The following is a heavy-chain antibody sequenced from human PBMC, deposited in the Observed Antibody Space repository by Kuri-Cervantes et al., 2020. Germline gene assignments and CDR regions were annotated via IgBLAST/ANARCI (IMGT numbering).Heavy chain of an antibody. CDR1: GFTFSSYG. D-gene: IGHD6-19*01. J-gene: IGHJ5*02. CDR2: IWYDGSNK. CDR3: ARDWVAVAGTGWFDP. Sequence: GESLKISCAASGFTFSSYGMHWVRQAPGKGLEWVAVIWYDGSNKYYADSVKGRFTISRDNAKNSLYLQMNSLRAEDTAVYYCARDWVAVAGTGWFDPWGQGTLVTVSS. V-gene: IGHV3-33*01.